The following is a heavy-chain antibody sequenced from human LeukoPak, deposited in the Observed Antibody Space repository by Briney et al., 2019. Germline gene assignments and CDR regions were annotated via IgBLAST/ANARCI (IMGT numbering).Heavy chain of an antibody. CDR1: GFTFSSYG. V-gene: IGHV3-30*03. Sequence: PGRSLRLSCAASGFTFSSYGMHWVRQAPGKGLEWVAVISYDGSNKYYADSVKGRFTISRDNSKNTLYLQMNSLRAEDTAVYYCVPLSYCSSTSRSDYWGQGTLVTVSS. J-gene: IGHJ4*02. CDR3: VPLSYCSSTSRSDY. D-gene: IGHD2-2*01. CDR2: ISYDGSNK.